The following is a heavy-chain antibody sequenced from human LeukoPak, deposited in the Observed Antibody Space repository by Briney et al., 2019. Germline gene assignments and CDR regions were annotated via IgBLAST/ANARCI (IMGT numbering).Heavy chain of an antibody. D-gene: IGHD2-2*01. Sequence: ASVKVSCKASGGTFSSYAISWVRQAPGQGLEWMGIINPSGGSTSYAQKFQGRVTMTRDTSTSTVYMELSSLRSEDTAVYYCARGFPIVVVPAANNWFDPWGQGTLVTVSS. CDR2: INPSGGST. CDR1: GGTFSSYA. CDR3: ARGFPIVVVPAANNWFDP. J-gene: IGHJ5*02. V-gene: IGHV1-46*03.